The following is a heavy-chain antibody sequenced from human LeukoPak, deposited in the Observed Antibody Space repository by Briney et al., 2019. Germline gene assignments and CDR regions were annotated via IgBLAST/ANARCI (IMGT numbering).Heavy chain of an antibody. CDR1: GYTFTGYY. V-gene: IGHV1-2*02. J-gene: IGHJ4*02. CDR3: ARELFYTSGSKSNRVDY. Sequence: ASVKVSCKASGYTFTGYYIHWVRQAPGQGLEWMGWINPDSGGTNSAQMFQDRVTMTRDTSISTAYMELSRLRSDDMAVYYCARELFYTSGSKSNRVDYWGQGTLVTVSS. D-gene: IGHD1-26*01. CDR2: INPDSGGT.